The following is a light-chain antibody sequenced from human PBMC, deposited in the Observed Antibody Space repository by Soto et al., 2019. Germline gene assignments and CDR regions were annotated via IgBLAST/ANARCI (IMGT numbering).Light chain of an antibody. CDR2: SNS. CDR1: SSNIGINY. V-gene: IGLV1-47*02. J-gene: IGLJ2*01. CDR3: AAWDDSLSGPV. Sequence: QSVLTQPPSASGTPGQTVTISCFGSSSNIGINYVFWYQQLPGTAPKLLMYSNSQRPSGVPDRFSGSKSGTSASLAISGLRSEDEGDYYCAAWDDSLSGPVFGGGTKVTVL.